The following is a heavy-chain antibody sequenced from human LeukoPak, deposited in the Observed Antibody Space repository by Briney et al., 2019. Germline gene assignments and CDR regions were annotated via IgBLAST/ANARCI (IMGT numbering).Heavy chain of an antibody. CDR3: ARDGPLRWFDP. Sequence: SETLSLTCTVSGDSISSGSYCGSWIRQPAGKXXEWIGRVSASGITSYKASLKSRVTISVDTSKKQFSLKLTSVTAADTAVYYCARDGPLRWFDPWGQGTLVTVSS. J-gene: IGHJ5*02. CDR1: GDSISSGSYC. V-gene: IGHV4-61*02. CDR2: VSASGIT.